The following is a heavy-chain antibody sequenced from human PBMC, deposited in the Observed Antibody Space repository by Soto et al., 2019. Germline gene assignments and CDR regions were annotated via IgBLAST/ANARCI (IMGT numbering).Heavy chain of an antibody. V-gene: IGHV4-59*12. CDR1: PGSLRSYY. CDR2: IYYRGST. D-gene: IGHD6-25*01. J-gene: IGHJ4*02. CDR3: ARLYGFSGFDY. Sequence: PSETLSLTCTVSPGSLRSYYWSWIRQPPGKGLEWIGYIYYRGSTNYNPSFKSRVAMSVDKSKNQFSLKLNSVTAADTAVYYCARLYGFSGFDYWGQGTLVTVSS.